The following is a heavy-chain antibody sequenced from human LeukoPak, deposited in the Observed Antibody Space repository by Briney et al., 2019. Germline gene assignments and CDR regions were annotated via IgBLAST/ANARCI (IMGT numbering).Heavy chain of an antibody. Sequence: SETLSLTCSVSGGSLSARNYNWGWIRQPPGQGLEWIGNIDDAGTTHYVPSLRIRVTISRDTPNNQFSLNLWSVTAADTAVYYCAREVDQVMDDAFDVWGQGTLVTVSS. D-gene: IGHD2-8*01. CDR2: IDDAGTT. CDR1: GGSLSARNYN. V-gene: IGHV4-39*07. J-gene: IGHJ3*01. CDR3: AREVDQVMDDAFDV.